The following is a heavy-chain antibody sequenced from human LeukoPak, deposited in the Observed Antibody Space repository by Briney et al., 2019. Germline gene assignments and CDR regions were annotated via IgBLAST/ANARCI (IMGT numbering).Heavy chain of an antibody. CDR2: INYGEST. J-gene: IGHJ4*02. CDR3: ARSSLTSLLASGSHLISECFDY. D-gene: IGHD2-21*02. Sequence: PSETLSLTCAVYGGSFSAYYWSWIRQPPGKGLEWIGEINYGESTNYNPSLKSRVTISVDTSTNQFSLKLSSVTAADTAVYYCARSSLTSLLASGSHLISECFDYWGQGTLVTVSS. V-gene: IGHV4-34*01. CDR1: GGSFSAYY.